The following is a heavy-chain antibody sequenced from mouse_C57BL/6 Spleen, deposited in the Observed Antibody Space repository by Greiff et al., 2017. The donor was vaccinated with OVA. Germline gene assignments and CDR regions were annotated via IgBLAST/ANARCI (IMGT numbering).Heavy chain of an antibody. CDR3: ARQPSGYAMDY. CDR2: IYPRDGDT. Sequence: QVQLQQSGAELVKPGASVKISCKASGYAFSSYWMNWVKQRPGKGLEWIGQIYPRDGDTNYNGKFKGKATLTADKSSSTAYMQLSSLTSEDSAVYFCARQPSGYAMDYWGQGTSVTVSS. D-gene: IGHD3-1*01. J-gene: IGHJ4*01. V-gene: IGHV1-80*01. CDR1: GYAFSSYW.